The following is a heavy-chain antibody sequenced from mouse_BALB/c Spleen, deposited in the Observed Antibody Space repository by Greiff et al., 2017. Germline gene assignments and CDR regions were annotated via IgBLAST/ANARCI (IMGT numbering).Heavy chain of an antibody. CDR2: IWAGGST. J-gene: IGHJ3*01. Sequence: VHLVESGPGLVAPSQSLSITCTVSGFSLTSYGVHWVRQPPGKGLEWLGVIWAGGSTNYNSALMSRLSISKDNSKSQVFLKMNSLQTDDTAMYYCARKETGTGFAYWGQGTLVTVSA. D-gene: IGHD4-1*01. CDR3: ARKETGTGFAY. CDR1: GFSLTSYG. V-gene: IGHV2-9*02.